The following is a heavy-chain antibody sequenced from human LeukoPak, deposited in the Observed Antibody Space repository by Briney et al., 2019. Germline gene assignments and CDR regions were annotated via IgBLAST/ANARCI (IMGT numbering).Heavy chain of an antibody. CDR3: ARDHDPIPGVNFDY. D-gene: IGHD2-2*02. J-gene: IGHJ4*02. CDR1: GFTFSSHW. V-gene: IGHV3-7*01. CDR2: INQDGSVK. Sequence: GESLRLSCAVSGFTFSSHWMNWVRQPPGKGLEWVANINQDGSVKNYVDAVKGRFTISRDNAKNSLYLQMNSLGAEDTAVYYCARDHDPIPGVNFDYWGQGALVTVSS.